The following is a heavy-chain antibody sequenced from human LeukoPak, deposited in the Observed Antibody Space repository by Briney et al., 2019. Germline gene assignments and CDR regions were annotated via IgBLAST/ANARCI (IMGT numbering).Heavy chain of an antibody. V-gene: IGHV4-30-2*01. CDR1: GGSISSGGYS. CDR2: IYHSGST. D-gene: IGHD3-22*01. J-gene: IGHJ1*01. Sequence: SQTLSLTCAVSGGSISSGGYSWSWIRQPPGRGLEWIGYIYHSGSTYYNPSLKSRVTISVDRSKNQFSLKLSSVTAADTAVYYCARSSGDSSGYYYVYFQHWGKGTLVTVSS. CDR3: ARSSGDSSGYYYVYFQH.